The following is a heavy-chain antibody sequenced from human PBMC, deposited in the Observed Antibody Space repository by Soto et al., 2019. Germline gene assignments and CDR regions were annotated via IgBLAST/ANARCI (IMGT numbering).Heavy chain of an antibody. CDR1: GFTFSSYS. CDR2: ISSSSSYI. CDR3: ARAEGYDFWSCYHYSGYYFDY. J-gene: IGHJ4*02. Sequence: GGSLRLSCAASGFTFSSYSMNWVRQAPGKGLEWVSSISSSSSYICYADSVKGRFTISRDKAKNSLYLQMNSLRAEDTAVYYCARAEGYDFWSCYHYSGYYFDYWGQGTLVTVSS. V-gene: IGHV3-21*01. D-gene: IGHD3-3*01.